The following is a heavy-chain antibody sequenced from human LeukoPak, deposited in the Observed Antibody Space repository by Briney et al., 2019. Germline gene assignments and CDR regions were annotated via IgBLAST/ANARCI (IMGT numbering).Heavy chain of an antibody. J-gene: IGHJ4*02. CDR2: ISYDGSNK. Sequence: PGGSLRLSCAASGFTFSSYGMHWVRQAPGKGLEWVAVISYDGSNKYYADSVKGRFTISRDNSKNTLYLQVNSLRVEDTAVYYCVKDQREAYRSGWSRDFDYWGQGTLVTVSS. V-gene: IGHV3-30*18. CDR1: GFTFSSYG. CDR3: VKDQREAYRSGWSRDFDY. D-gene: IGHD6-19*01.